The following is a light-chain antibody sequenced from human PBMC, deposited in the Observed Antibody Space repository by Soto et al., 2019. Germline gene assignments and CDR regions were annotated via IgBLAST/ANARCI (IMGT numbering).Light chain of an antibody. V-gene: IGKV1-9*01. CDR1: QGISSY. J-gene: IGKJ5*01. CDR3: QQLNSYPRIT. CDR2: AAS. Sequence: IPLTQSPSSLSASVGDRVTITCRASQGISSYLAWYQQKPAKAPTLLIYAASTMQSGVPSRFSGSGSCTDFTLTISSLQPEDFATYYCQQLNSYPRITFGQGTRLEIK.